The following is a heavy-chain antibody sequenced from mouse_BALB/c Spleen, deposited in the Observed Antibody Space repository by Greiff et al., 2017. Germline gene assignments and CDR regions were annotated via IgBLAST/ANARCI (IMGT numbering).Heavy chain of an antibody. V-gene: IGHV3-2*02. Sequence: VQLKESGPGLVKPSQSLSLTCTVTGYSITSDYAWNWIRQFPGNKLEWMGYISYSGSTSYNPSLKSRISITRDTSKNQFFLQLNSVTTEDTATYYCARCYYGSSYYFDYWGQGTTLTVSS. CDR3: ARCYYGSSYYFDY. CDR1: GYSITSDYA. CDR2: ISYSGST. D-gene: IGHD1-1*01. J-gene: IGHJ2*01.